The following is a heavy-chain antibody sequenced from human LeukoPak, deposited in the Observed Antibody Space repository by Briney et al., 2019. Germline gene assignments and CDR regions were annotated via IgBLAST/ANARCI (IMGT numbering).Heavy chain of an antibody. CDR2: ISGSGGTT. D-gene: IGHD1-26*01. J-gene: IGHJ4*02. V-gene: IGHV3-23*01. CDR3: AKDRLGALLYFDS. CDR1: GFTFSSYG. Sequence: GALRLSCAASGFTFSSYGMSWVRQAPGKGLEWVSAISGSGGTTYYADSVKGRFTISGDNSMNTLYLQMNSLRAEDTAVYSCAKDRLGALLYFDSWGQGTLVTVSS.